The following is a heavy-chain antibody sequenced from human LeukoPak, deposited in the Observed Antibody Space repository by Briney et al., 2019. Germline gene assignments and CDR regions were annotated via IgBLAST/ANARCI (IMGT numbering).Heavy chain of an antibody. CDR3: ARGSYYDWYFGL. Sequence: SQTLSLTCTLSGRSISSGDYYWSWIRQPPGKGLEWIGYIYYSGSTYYNPCLKSRVTISVDTSKNQFSLKLSSVTAADTAVYYCARGSYYDWYFGLWGRGTLVTVSS. CDR2: IYYSGST. J-gene: IGHJ2*01. V-gene: IGHV4-30-4*08. CDR1: GRSISSGDYY. D-gene: IGHD1-26*01.